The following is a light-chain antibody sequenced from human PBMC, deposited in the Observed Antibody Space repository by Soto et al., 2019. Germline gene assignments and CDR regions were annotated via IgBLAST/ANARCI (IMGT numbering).Light chain of an antibody. V-gene: IGKV1-8*01. CDR1: QGIISY. Sequence: IQMTQSPSSLSASVGDRVTITCRASQGIISYLAWYQQKPWKAPKLLIYAASTLQSGVPSRFSGSGSGTDFTLTISCLQSEDFATYYCQQYYSYPRTFGQGTKVDI. CDR3: QQYYSYPRT. CDR2: AAS. J-gene: IGKJ1*01.